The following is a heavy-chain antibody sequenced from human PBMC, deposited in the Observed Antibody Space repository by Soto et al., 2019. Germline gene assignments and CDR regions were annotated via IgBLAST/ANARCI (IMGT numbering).Heavy chain of an antibody. CDR1: GGSISSDSYY. J-gene: IGHJ4*02. CDR2: ISYSGST. D-gene: IGHD2-8*02. Sequence: PSETLSLTCTVSGGSISSDSYYWGWIRQPPEKGLEWIGSISYSGSTHYNPSLKSRVTMSVDTSTNQFSLKLNSVTAADTAVYYCARDKITGLFDYWGQGTLVTVSP. CDR3: ARDKITGLFDY. V-gene: IGHV4-39*02.